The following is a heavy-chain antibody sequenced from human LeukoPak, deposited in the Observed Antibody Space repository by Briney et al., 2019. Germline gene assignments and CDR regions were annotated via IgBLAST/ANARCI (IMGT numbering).Heavy chain of an antibody. D-gene: IGHD3-3*02. V-gene: IGHV4-4*02. J-gene: IGHJ3*02. Sequence: SETLSLTCAVSGTSISLSNWWTWVRQPPGKGLEWIGEIYHSGTTNYNPSLKSRVTISVDTSKNQFSLKLSSVTAADTAVYYCARHFDAFDIWGQGTMVTVSS. CDR2: IYHSGTT. CDR1: GTSISLSNW. CDR3: ARHFDAFDI.